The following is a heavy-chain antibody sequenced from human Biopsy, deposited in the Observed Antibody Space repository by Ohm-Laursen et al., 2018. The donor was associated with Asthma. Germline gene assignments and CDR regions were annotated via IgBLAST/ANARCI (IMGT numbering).Heavy chain of an antibody. D-gene: IGHD3-9*01. CDR2: VNTGNGDT. J-gene: IGHJ3*01. V-gene: IGHV1-3*04. CDR1: GYNFISFA. CDR3: ARTYYDFLTGQVKDVFGV. Sequence: ASVKVSCKASGYNFISFAIHWVRQAPGQRLEWMGWVNTGNGDTKYSQKFQGRVPITRDTSASTAYMELRSLRSEDTATYYGARTYYDFLTGQVKDVFGVWGQGTMVTVSS.